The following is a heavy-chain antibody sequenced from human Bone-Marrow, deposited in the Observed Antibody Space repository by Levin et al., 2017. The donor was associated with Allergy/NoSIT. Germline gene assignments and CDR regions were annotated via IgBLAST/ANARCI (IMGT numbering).Heavy chain of an antibody. CDR2: IKSKGNGGTT. Sequence: GGSLRLSCAASGFTFTNAWMSWVRQTPGKGLEWVGRIKSKGNGGTTDYAAPVKGRFTISRDDSKDMLYLQVSSLKTEDTALYYCTTEGYGYGYHSFDVWGPGTMVTVSS. CDR1: GFTFTNAW. CDR3: TTEGYGYGYHSFDV. J-gene: IGHJ3*01. V-gene: IGHV3-15*01. D-gene: IGHD5-18*01.